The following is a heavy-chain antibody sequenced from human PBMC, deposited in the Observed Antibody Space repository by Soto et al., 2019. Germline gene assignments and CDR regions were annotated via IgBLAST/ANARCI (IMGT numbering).Heavy chain of an antibody. CDR1: GGTFSSYA. Sequence: QVQLVQSGAEVKKPGSSVKVSCKASGGTFSSYAISWVRQAPGQGLEWMGGIIPIFGTANYAQKFQGRVTITADKSTSTDYMELSSLRSEDTAVYYCARDTSGPEYWLRSSIYGMDVWGQGTTVTVSS. CDR2: IIPIFGTA. V-gene: IGHV1-69*06. J-gene: IGHJ6*02. D-gene: IGHD5-12*01. CDR3: ARDTSGPEYWLRSSIYGMDV.